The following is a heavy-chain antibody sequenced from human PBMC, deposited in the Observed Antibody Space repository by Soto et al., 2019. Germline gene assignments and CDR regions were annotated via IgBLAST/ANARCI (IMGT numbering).Heavy chain of an antibody. Sequence: ASVKVSCKVSGYTLTELSMHWVRQSPGKGLEWMGGFDPEDGETIYAQKFLGRVTMTEDTSTDTAYMELSSLRSEDTAVYYCATPILEWLLWGAFDIWGQGTMVTVSS. J-gene: IGHJ3*02. CDR3: ATPILEWLLWGAFDI. D-gene: IGHD3-3*01. CDR1: GYTLTELS. V-gene: IGHV1-24*01. CDR2: FDPEDGET.